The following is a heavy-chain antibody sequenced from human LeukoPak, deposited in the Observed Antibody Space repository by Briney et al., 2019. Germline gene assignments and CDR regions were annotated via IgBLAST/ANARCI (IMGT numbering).Heavy chain of an antibody. J-gene: IGHJ6*03. Sequence: GGSLRLSCAASGFTFSNAWMNWVRQAPGKGLEWVSYISSSGSTIYYADSVKGRFTISRDNAKNSLYLQMNSLRAEGTAVYYCAREVRGAYYMDVWGKGTTVTISS. CDR3: AREVRGAYYMDV. CDR1: GFTFSNAW. CDR2: ISSSGSTI. D-gene: IGHD3-10*01. V-gene: IGHV3-48*04.